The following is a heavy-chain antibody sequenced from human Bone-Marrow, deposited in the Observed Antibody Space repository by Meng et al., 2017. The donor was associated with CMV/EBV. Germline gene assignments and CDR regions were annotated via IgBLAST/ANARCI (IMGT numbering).Heavy chain of an antibody. CDR1: GFTFSSYA. J-gene: IGHJ3*02. Sequence: LRLSCAASGFTFSSYAVHWVRQAPGKGLQWVAVVLQDGNEKYYGDSVKGRFTISRDNSKNTLYLQMNSLRPEDTAVYYCASEDNAFDIWGQGTVVTVSS. V-gene: IGHV3-30*04. CDR2: VLQDGNEK. CDR3: ASEDNAFDI.